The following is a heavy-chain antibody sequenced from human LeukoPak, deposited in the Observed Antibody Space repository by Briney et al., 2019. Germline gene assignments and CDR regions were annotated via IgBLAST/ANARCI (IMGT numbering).Heavy chain of an antibody. D-gene: IGHD3-3*01. Sequence: SDTLSLTCAFSGVSLISGSYYWTCIRQYPGKDLECIWYTHYSGSGYNNPSLKSRVTISVDTSKSQFSLKLNSVTAADTAVYFCARAILTASGFVWHFDLWGRGTLVTVSS. J-gene: IGHJ2*01. CDR2: THYSGSG. V-gene: IGHV4-31*11. CDR1: GVSLISGSYY. CDR3: ARAILTASGFVWHFDL.